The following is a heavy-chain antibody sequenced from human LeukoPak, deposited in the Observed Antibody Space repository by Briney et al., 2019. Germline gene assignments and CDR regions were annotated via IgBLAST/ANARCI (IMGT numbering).Heavy chain of an antibody. D-gene: IGHD3-10*01. V-gene: IGHV7-4-1*02. CDR3: ASETSLITMVRGVPRGYFDY. Sequence: GASVKVSCKASGYTFTRYAMNWVRQAPGQGLEWMGWINTNTGNPTYAQGFTGRFVFSLDTSVSTAYLQISSLKAEDTAVYYCASETSLITMVRGVPRGYFDYWGQGTLVTVSS. CDR1: GYTFTRYA. CDR2: INTNTGNP. J-gene: IGHJ4*02.